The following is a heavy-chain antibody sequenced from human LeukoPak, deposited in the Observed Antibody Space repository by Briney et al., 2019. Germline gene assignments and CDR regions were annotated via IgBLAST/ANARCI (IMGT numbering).Heavy chain of an antibody. CDR3: ARIYSSGWSSKSTYYFDY. J-gene: IGHJ4*02. V-gene: IGHV3-7*01. CDR2: IKQDGSEK. Sequence: GGSLRLSCAASGFTFSSYWMSWVRQAPGKGLEWVANIKQDGSEKYYVDSVKGRFTISRDNAENSLYLQMNSLRAEDTAVYYCARIYSSGWSSKSTYYFDYWGQGTLVTVSS. CDR1: GFTFSSYW. D-gene: IGHD6-19*01.